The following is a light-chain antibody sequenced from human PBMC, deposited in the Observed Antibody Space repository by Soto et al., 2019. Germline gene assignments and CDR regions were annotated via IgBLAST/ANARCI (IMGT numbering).Light chain of an antibody. J-gene: IGKJ5*01. CDR1: QSISSF. V-gene: IGKV3D-15*01. Sequence: EIVLTQSPATLSLSPWERATLSCRASQSISSFLAWYQQKPGQAPRLLIYGASNRATGIPARFSGSGSGTEFTLTISSLQSEDFAVYYCQQYNNWPPITFGQGTRLEIK. CDR3: QQYNNWPPIT. CDR2: GAS.